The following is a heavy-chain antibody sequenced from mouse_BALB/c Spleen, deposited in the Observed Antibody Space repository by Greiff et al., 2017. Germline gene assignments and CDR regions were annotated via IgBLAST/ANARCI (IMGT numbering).Heavy chain of an antibody. CDR2: ISDGGSYT. Sequence: VQLKESGGGLVKPGGSLKLSCAASGFTFSDYYMYWVRQTPEKRLEWVATISDGGSYTYYPDSVKGRFTISRDNAKNNLYLQMSSLKSEDTAMYYCAREGAMDYWGQGTSVTVSS. V-gene: IGHV5-4*02. CDR1: GFTFSDYY. CDR3: AREGAMDY. J-gene: IGHJ4*01.